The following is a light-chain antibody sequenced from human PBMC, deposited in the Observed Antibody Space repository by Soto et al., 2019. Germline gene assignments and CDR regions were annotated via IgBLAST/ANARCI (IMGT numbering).Light chain of an antibody. Sequence: DILMTQSPSTLSASVGDRVTITCRASQRISDWLAWYQQKPGKAPKLLIYRASSLESEVPSRFSGRGSGTDFTLTISSLQPDDFATYYCQQHYNYPTFGQGTKVEIK. CDR3: QQHYNYPT. CDR2: RAS. J-gene: IGKJ1*01. CDR1: QRISDW. V-gene: IGKV1-5*03.